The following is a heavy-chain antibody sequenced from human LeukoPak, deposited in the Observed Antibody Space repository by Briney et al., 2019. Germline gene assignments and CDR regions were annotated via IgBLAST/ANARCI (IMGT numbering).Heavy chain of an antibody. CDR1: GGSISSSSYY. CDR3: ASPAYYDFWSGSFNWIDP. CDR2: IYYSGST. V-gene: IGHV4-39*01. D-gene: IGHD3-3*01. Sequence: KSSETLSLTCTVSGGSISSSSYYWGWIRQPPGKGLEWIGSIYYSGSTYYNPSLKSRVTISVDTSKNQFSLKLASVTAADTAVYYCASPAYYDFWSGSFNWIDPWGQGTLVTVSS. J-gene: IGHJ5*02.